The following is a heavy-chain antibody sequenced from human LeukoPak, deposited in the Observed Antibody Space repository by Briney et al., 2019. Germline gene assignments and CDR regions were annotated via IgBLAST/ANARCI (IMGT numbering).Heavy chain of an antibody. J-gene: IGHJ5*02. V-gene: IGHV3-11*01. Sequence: GGSLRLSCAASGFTFRDYYMSWIRQAPGKGLEWVSYISSGGNNIYYADSVKGRFTISRDNAKNSLYLQLNSLRAEDTAVYYCAQREAFTSPWGQGTLVTVSP. D-gene: IGHD3-3*01. CDR3: AQREAFTSP. CDR2: ISSGGNNI. CDR1: GFTFRDYY.